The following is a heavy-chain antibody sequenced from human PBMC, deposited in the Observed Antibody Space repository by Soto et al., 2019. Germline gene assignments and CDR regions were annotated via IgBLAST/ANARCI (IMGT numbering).Heavy chain of an antibody. CDR3: AKGFYGGYSDP. V-gene: IGHV3-23*01. J-gene: IGHJ5*02. CDR1: GFTFNSHA. D-gene: IGHD4-17*01. Sequence: PGGSLRLSCAASGFTFNSHAMSWVRQAPGKGLEWVSGISAAGGSTHYADSVKGRFTISRDNSKNTVYLQLNSLRAEDTALYYCAKGFYGGYSDPWGQGTLVTVSS. CDR2: ISAAGGST.